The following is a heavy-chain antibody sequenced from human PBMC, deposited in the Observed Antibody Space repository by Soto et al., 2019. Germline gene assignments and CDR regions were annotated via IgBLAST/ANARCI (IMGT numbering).Heavy chain of an antibody. Sequence: PGESLKISCKGSGYSFTSYWISWVRQMPGKGLEWMGRIDPSDSYTNYSPSFQGHVTISADKSISTAYLQWSSLKASDTAMYYCARHSHYDILTGYYIGFDPWGQGTLVTVSS. J-gene: IGHJ5*02. V-gene: IGHV5-10-1*01. D-gene: IGHD3-9*01. CDR3: ARHSHYDILTGYYIGFDP. CDR2: IDPSDSYT. CDR1: GYSFTSYW.